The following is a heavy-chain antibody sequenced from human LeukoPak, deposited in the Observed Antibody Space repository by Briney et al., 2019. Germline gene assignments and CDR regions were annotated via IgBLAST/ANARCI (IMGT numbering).Heavy chain of an antibody. Sequence: GGSLRLSCAASRFTFSAYAMSWVRQAPGKGLEWVSTISGGGAVTYYADSVKGRFTTSRDNSKNTPYLQMNSLRAEDTALYYCARQGSGWGPFDYWGQGTLVTVSS. CDR1: RFTFSAYA. J-gene: IGHJ4*02. V-gene: IGHV3-23*01. CDR2: ISGGGAVT. D-gene: IGHD6-19*01. CDR3: ARQGSGWGPFDY.